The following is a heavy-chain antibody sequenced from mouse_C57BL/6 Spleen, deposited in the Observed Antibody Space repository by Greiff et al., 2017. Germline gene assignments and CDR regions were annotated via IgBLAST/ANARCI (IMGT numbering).Heavy chain of an antibody. J-gene: IGHJ1*03. V-gene: IGHV5-6*02. CDR1: GFTFSSYG. CDR2: ISSGGSYT. D-gene: IGHD1-1*01. CDR3: ARQSTTVVAGYFDV. Sequence: DVMLVESGGDLVKPGGSLKLSCAASGFTFSSYGMSWVRQTPDKRLEWVATISSGGSYTYYPDSVKGRFTISRDNAKNTLYLQMSSLKSEDTAMYYCARQSTTVVAGYFDVWGTGTTVTVSS.